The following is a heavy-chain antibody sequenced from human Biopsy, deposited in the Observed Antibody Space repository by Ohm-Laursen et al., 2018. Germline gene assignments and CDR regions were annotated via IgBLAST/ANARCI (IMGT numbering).Heavy chain of an antibody. Sequence: AAVKVSCKASGYDFLDFHIHWVRQVPGQGHEWIGHINPHTGVTKYAQKFLDRITMTGDTSISTAYMDLSRLTSADTGIYYCARPSGGVSTIGFDPWGQGTLVIVSS. V-gene: IGHV1-2*05. J-gene: IGHJ5*02. CDR2: INPHTGVT. D-gene: IGHD5/OR15-5a*01. CDR1: GYDFLDFH. CDR3: ARPSGGVSTIGFDP.